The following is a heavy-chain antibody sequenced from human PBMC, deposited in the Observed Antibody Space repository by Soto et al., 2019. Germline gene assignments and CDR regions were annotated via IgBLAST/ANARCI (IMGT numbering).Heavy chain of an antibody. D-gene: IGHD6-13*01. CDR3: AKDPLGGSWYVHAMGV. CDR2: LSGSGGST. Sequence: EVQLLESGGGLVQPGGSLRLSCAASGFTFRTYAMSWVRQAPGKGLEWVSGLSGSGGSTYYADSVKGRFTISRDNSKNTLYLQMNSLRAEDTAVYYCAKDPLGGSWYVHAMGVWGQGTAVTVSS. CDR1: GFTFRTYA. J-gene: IGHJ6*02. V-gene: IGHV3-23*01.